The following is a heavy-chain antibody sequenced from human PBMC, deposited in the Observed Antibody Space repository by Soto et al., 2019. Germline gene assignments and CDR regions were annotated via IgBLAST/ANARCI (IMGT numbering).Heavy chain of an antibody. D-gene: IGHD3-10*01. CDR2: VSADGSAK. Sequence: QVHLVESGGVVVQPGRSLRLSCAASGFTFRRHAVHWVRQAPGKGLEWVAVVSADGSAKYYLDSMKGRFTSSRDNSKNTAFLRLNSISSEDTAVYYCARSRSGAVADAFDSWGQGTLVTVST. V-gene: IGHV3-30*04. J-gene: IGHJ4*02. CDR3: ARSRSGAVADAFDS. CDR1: GFTFRRHA.